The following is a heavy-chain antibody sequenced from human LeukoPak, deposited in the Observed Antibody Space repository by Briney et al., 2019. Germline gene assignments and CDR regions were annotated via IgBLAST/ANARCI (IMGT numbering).Heavy chain of an antibody. CDR1: GFTFSSYA. V-gene: IGHV3-30*02. J-gene: IGHJ4*02. CDR3: AKFQTYYYDTSGYAYFDY. Sequence: GGSLRLSCAASGFTFSSYAMSWVRQAPGKGLEWVAFIRYDGSNKYYADSVKGRFTISRDNSKNTLYLQMNSLRAEDTAVYYCAKFQTYYYDTSGYAYFDYWGQGTLVTVSS. D-gene: IGHD3-22*01. CDR2: IRYDGSNK.